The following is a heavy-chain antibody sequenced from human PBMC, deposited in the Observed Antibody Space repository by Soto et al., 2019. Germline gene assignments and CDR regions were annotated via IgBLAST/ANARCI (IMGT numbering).Heavy chain of an antibody. V-gene: IGHV3-30-3*01. CDR3: AREGVIAVAGGFDY. D-gene: IGHD6-19*01. Sequence: QVQLVESGGGVVQPGRSLRLSCAASGFTFSSYAMHWVRQAPGKGLEWVAVISYDGSNKYYADSVKGRFTISRDNSKNTLYLQMNSLRAEVTAVYYCAREGVIAVAGGFDYWGQGTLVTVSS. CDR1: GFTFSSYA. CDR2: ISYDGSNK. J-gene: IGHJ4*02.